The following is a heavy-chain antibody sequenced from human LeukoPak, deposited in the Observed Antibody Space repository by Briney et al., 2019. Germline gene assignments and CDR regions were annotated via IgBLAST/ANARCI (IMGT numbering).Heavy chain of an antibody. CDR2: IYYSGST. CDR3: ASGRELPGKDDAFDI. V-gene: IGHV4-59*01. D-gene: IGHD1-26*01. J-gene: IGHJ3*02. Sequence: SETLSLTCTVSGGSISSNYWSWIRQPPGKGLEWIGYIYYSGSTNYNPSLKSRVTISVDMSKNQFSLKLSSVTAADTAVYYCASGRELPGKDDAFDIWGQGTMVTVSS. CDR1: GGSISSNY.